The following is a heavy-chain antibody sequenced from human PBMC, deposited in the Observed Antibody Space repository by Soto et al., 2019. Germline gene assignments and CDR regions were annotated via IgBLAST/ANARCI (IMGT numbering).Heavy chain of an antibody. J-gene: IGHJ3*02. D-gene: IGHD2-2*01. Sequence: QVQLVQSGAEVKKPGSSVKVSCKASGGTFSSYAISWVRQAPGQGLEWMGGIIPIFGTANYAQKFQGRVTITADESTSTAYMELSSLRSEDTAVYYCAREYCSSTSCYGPIQSHAFDIWGQGTMVTVSS. CDR3: AREYCSSTSCYGPIQSHAFDI. V-gene: IGHV1-69*01. CDR1: GGTFSSYA. CDR2: IIPIFGTA.